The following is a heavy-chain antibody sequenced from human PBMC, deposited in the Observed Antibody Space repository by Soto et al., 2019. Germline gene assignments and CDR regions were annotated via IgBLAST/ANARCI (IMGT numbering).Heavy chain of an antibody. D-gene: IGHD6-19*01. CDR1: GFTFSSYG. Sequence: QVQLVESGGGVVQPGRSLRLSCAASGFTFSSYGMHWVRQAPGKGLEWVAVISYDGSNKYYADSVKARFTISRDNSENSLYLQMNSLRAEDTAVYYCAKDRGWLAERYYYGMDVWGQGTTVTVSS. CDR3: AKDRGWLAERYYYGMDV. J-gene: IGHJ6*02. V-gene: IGHV3-30*18. CDR2: ISYDGSNK.